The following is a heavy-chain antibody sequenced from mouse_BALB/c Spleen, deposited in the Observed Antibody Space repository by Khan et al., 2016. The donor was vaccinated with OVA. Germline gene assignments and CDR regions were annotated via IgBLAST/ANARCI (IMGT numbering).Heavy chain of an antibody. J-gene: IGHJ3*01. CDR3: AREGYYGNSRAWFAY. D-gene: IGHD2-1*01. V-gene: IGHV1S56*01. Sequence: VQLVESGPELVKPRASVRISCKASGYTFTSYYIHWVRQRPGQGLEWIGWIYPGNVNTNYNENFTGKATLTADKSSSTAYMHLSSLTSEDSAVYFCAREGYYGNSRAWFAYWGQGTLVTVSA. CDR1: GYTFTSYY. CDR2: IYPGNVNT.